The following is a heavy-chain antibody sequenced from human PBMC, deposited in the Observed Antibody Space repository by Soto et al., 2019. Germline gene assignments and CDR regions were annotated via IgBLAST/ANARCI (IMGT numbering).Heavy chain of an antibody. Sequence: QVQLQQWGAGLLKPSETLSLTCAVNGGSLTGYYWSWIRQPPGKGLEWIGEIKDGGSTNYSPSLRSQATISADTSKNQFSLRLNSVTAADTAVYFCARGQEGIVATHWDQGTLVTVSS. J-gene: IGHJ4*02. V-gene: IGHV4-34*01. CDR3: ARGQEGIVATH. CDR2: IKDGGST. D-gene: IGHD5-12*01. CDR1: GGSLTGYY.